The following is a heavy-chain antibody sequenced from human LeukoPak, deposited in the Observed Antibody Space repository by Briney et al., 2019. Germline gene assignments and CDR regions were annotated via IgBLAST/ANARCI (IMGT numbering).Heavy chain of an antibody. D-gene: IGHD5-12*01. CDR1: RYSFTSYW. J-gene: IGHJ4*02. CDR2: IYPGDSDT. Sequence: RGESLKISCKSFRYSFTSYWIGWVRQMPGKGLEWMGSIYPGDSDTRYSPSFQGQVTISADKSIRTAYLQWSSLKASDTAMYYCARSGYSGYDYAHWGQGTLVTVSS. V-gene: IGHV5-51*01. CDR3: ARSGYSGYDYAH.